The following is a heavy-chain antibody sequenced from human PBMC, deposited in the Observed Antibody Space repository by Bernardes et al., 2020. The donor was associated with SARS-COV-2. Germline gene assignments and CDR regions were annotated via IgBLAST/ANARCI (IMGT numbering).Heavy chain of an antibody. CDR1: GYTFTGYY. CDR3: ARVGCSSTSCVRYFDY. Sequence: ASVKVSCKASGYTFTGYYMHWVRQAPGQGLEWMGWINPNSGGTNYAQKFQGRVTMTRDTSISTAYMELSRLRSDDTAVYYCARVGCSSTSCVRYFDYWGQGTLVTVSS. CDR2: INPNSGGT. V-gene: IGHV1-2*02. D-gene: IGHD2-2*01. J-gene: IGHJ4*02.